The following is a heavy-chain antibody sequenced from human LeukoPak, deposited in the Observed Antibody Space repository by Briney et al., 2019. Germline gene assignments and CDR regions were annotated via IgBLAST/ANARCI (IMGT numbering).Heavy chain of an antibody. Sequence: GESLKISCKASGYGFSNYWIGWVRQLPGKGPEWVGFIYPADSSTRYSPSFQGQVTISADKSISTAYLQWSSLKASVTAMYYCARRYYHTTEFDPWGQGTLVTVSS. J-gene: IGHJ5*02. CDR2: IYPADSST. CDR3: ARRYYHTTEFDP. D-gene: IGHD3-10*01. CDR1: GYGFSNYW. V-gene: IGHV5-51*01.